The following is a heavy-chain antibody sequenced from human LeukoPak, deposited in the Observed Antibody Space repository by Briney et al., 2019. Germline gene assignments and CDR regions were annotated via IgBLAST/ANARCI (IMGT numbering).Heavy chain of an antibody. V-gene: IGHV5-51*01. CDR2: IYPDDSDT. CDR3: ARRAPFGSGRIYYFDY. J-gene: IGHJ4*02. D-gene: IGHD3-10*01. CDR1: GYRFNAYW. Sequence: GESLKISCKGSGYRFNAYWIAWVRQMPGKGLEWMGIIYPDDSDTRYSPSFQGQVTISADKSVRTAYLQWSSLKASDTAMYYCARRAPFGSGRIYYFDYWGQGTLVTVSS.